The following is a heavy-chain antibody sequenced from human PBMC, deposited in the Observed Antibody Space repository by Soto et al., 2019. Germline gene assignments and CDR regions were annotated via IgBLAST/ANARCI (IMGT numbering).Heavy chain of an antibody. CDR1: GGSISSYY. J-gene: IGHJ4*02. Sequence: SSETLSLTCTVSGGSISSYYWSWIRQPPGKGLEWIGYIYYSGCTNYNPSLKSRVTISVDTSKNQFSLKLSSVTAADTDVYYCATGYRKGCNDYWGQGTLVTVSS. D-gene: IGHD5-18*01. CDR3: ATGYRKGCNDY. CDR2: IYYSGCT. V-gene: IGHV4-59*01.